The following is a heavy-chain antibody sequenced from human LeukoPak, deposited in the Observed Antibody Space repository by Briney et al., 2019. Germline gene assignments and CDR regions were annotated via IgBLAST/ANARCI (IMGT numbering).Heavy chain of an antibody. CDR2: INTNTGTP. V-gene: IGHV7-4-1*02. D-gene: IGHD2-8*01. CDR3: AQSVPRGVS. J-gene: IGHJ4*02. CDR1: GDTFTKYV. Sequence: ASVKVSCKASGDTFTKYVINWVRQAPGQGLQWMGWINTNTGTPAYAHDLRGRFVFSLDTSLSTTYLQINNLKPDDTAIYYCAQSVPRGVSWGQGTLVTVSS.